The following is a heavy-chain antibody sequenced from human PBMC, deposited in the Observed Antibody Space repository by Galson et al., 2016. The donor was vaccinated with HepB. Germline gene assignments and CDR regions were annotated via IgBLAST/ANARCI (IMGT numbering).Heavy chain of an antibody. CDR1: GYSITSHG. J-gene: IGHJ6*02. Sequence: SVKVSCKASGYSITSHGFSWVRQAPGQGLEWMGWISGHIGNTNYIQKFQGRVTMTTDTSTGTAYMELRSLRSDDTAVYYCAFCSAGFCYHVGYFYYGLDVWGQGTAVTVS. CDR3: AFCSAGFCYHVGYFYYGLDV. CDR2: ISGHIGNT. V-gene: IGHV1-18*01. D-gene: IGHD2-15*01.